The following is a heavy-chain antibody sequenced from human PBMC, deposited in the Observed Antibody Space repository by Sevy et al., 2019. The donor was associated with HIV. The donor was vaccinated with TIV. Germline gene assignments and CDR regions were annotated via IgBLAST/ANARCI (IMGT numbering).Heavy chain of an antibody. CDR2: IVTDTGKA. Sequence: ASVKVSCKASGYTFNRYSMNWVRQAPGQGLEWMGWIVTDTGKATYAPGFTGRFVFSFDTSVSTAYLQISSLKAEDAAVYYCAREVLRLHYWGQGTLVTVSS. J-gene: IGHJ4*02. CDR1: GYTFNRYS. CDR3: AREVLRLHY. V-gene: IGHV7-4-1*01. D-gene: IGHD1-26*01.